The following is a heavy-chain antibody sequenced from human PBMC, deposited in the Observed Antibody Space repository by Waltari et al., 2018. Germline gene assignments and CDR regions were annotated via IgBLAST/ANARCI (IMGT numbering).Heavy chain of an antibody. V-gene: IGHV1-46*01. D-gene: IGHD6-13*01. CDR1: GYTFRNYC. CDR3: ARSRAALDALDN. J-gene: IGHJ3*02. Sequence: QVKLVQSGAEVKKPGASVRVSCEASGYTFRNYCIHWVRQAPGQGLEWMGLVNPRGGSTTYAQKVQGRITVTRDTSTRTVYMDVSSLRSEDTAIYYCARSRAALDALDNWGQGTMVTVSS. CDR2: VNPRGGST.